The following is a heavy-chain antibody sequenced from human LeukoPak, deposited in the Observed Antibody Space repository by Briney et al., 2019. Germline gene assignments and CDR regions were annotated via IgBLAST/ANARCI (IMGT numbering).Heavy chain of an antibody. CDR1: GFTVSSNY. V-gene: IGHV3-53*01. Sequence: GGPLRLSCAASGFTVSSNYMSWVRQAPGKGLEWVSVIFSGGSTYYADSVKGRFTISRDNAKNSLYLQMNSLRAEDTAVYYCARADKIEVSYYGMDVWGQGTTVTVSS. CDR3: ARADKIEVSYYGMDV. J-gene: IGHJ6*02. CDR2: IFSGGST.